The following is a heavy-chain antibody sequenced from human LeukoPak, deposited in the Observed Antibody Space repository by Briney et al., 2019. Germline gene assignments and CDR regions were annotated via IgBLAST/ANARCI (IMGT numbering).Heavy chain of an antibody. J-gene: IGHJ3*02. Sequence: SVKVSCKGAGGSFSSYAISWVRQAPGQGLEWMGGINPIFGTANYAQKFQGRVTITADKSTSTAYMELSSLRSEDTAGYYCAIVLRLGELSLYPDAFDMWGQGTMVTVSS. CDR2: INPIFGTA. D-gene: IGHD3-16*02. CDR3: AIVLRLGELSLYPDAFDM. CDR1: GGSFSSYA. V-gene: IGHV1-69*06.